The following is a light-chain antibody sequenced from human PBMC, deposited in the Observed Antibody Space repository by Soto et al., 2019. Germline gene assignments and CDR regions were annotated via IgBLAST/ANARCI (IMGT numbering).Light chain of an antibody. J-gene: IGLJ2*01. CDR2: DVT. CDR1: SSDIGGYNY. Sequence: QSALTQPASVSGSPGQSITISCTGSSSDIGGYNYVSWYQQLPGKVPKLLIYDVTNRPSGVSSRFSGSKSGNTASLTISGLQAEDEADYFCCSYADSDTLVVFGGGTQLTVL. V-gene: IGLV2-14*03. CDR3: CSYADSDTLVV.